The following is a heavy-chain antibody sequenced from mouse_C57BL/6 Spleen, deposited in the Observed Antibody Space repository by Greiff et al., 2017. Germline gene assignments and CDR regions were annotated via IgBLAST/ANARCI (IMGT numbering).Heavy chain of an antibody. CDR3: ARFYGNYLDY. V-gene: IGHV1-82*01. D-gene: IGHD2-1*01. CDR2: IYPGDGDT. J-gene: IGHJ2*01. CDR1: GYAFSSSW. Sequence: QVQLKQSGPELVKPGASVKISCKASGYAFSSSWMNWVKQRPGKGLEWIGRIYPGDGDTNYNGKFKGKATLTADKSSSTAYMQLSSLTSEDSAVYFCARFYGNYLDYWGQGTTLTVSS.